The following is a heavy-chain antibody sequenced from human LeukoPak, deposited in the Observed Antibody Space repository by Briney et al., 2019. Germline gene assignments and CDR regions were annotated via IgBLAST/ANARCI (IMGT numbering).Heavy chain of an antibody. CDR1: GFTFITYW. J-gene: IGHJ3*02. Sequence: GGSLRLSCAASGFTFITYWMSWVRQAPGKGLEWVANIKQDGSEKYYVDSVKGRFTISRDNAKNSLYLQMNSLRAEDTAVYYCAREWLLPPVDAFDIWGQGTMVTVSS. CDR3: AREWLLPPVDAFDI. D-gene: IGHD3-22*01. V-gene: IGHV3-7*01. CDR2: IKQDGSEK.